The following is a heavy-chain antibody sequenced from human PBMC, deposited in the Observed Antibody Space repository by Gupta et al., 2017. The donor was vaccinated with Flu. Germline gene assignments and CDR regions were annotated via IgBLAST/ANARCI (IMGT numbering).Heavy chain of an antibody. V-gene: IGHV1-3*05. J-gene: IGHJ5*02. CDR1: GYTFTSYA. D-gene: IGHD2-2*01. CDR2: INAGNGNT. Sequence: QVQLVQSGDEEKKPGASVQVSCKASGYTFTSYAMHGVRQATGQRLEWMGWINAGNGNTKYSQKFQGRVTITRDTSASTAYMELSSLRSEDTAVYYCARDHCSSTSCYVDINNWFDPWGQGTLVTVSS. CDR3: ARDHCSSTSCYVDINNWFDP.